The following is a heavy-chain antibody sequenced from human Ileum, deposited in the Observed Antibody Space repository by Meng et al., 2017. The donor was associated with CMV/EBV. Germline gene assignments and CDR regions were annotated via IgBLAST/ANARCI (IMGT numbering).Heavy chain of an antibody. D-gene: IGHD3-22*01. CDR2: ISSSSYI. J-gene: IGHJ4*02. CDR3: ARDLYSSGYPYYFDY. CDR1: GFTFSSYS. V-gene: IGHV3-21*01. Sequence: GESLKISCAASGFTFSSYSMNWVRQAPGKGLEWVSSISSSSYIYYADSVKGRFTISRDNAKNSLYLQMNSLRAEDTAVYYCARDLYSSGYPYYFDYWGQGTLVTVSS.